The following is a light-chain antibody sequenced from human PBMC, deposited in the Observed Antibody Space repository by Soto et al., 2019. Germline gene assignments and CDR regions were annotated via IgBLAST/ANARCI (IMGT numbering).Light chain of an antibody. J-gene: IGKJ5*01. Sequence: DIHLTQSPSFLSASVGDRVTITCRASQGISSYLAWYQQKPGKAPKLLIYGASTLQGGVPSRFGGSGSGTESTLTISSLQPEDFATYYCQQLSSYPITFGQGTRLEIK. CDR1: QGISSY. CDR2: GAS. V-gene: IGKV1-9*01. CDR3: QQLSSYPIT.